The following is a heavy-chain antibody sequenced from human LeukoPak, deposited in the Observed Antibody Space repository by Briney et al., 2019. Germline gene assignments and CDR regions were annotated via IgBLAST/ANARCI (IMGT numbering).Heavy chain of an antibody. V-gene: IGHV3-23*01. J-gene: IGHJ4*02. CDR2: ISGSGGST. CDR3: AKGRGVVPAEFDY. CDR1: GFTFSSYV. D-gene: IGHD2-2*01. Sequence: PGGSLRLSCAASGFTFSSYVMSWVRQAPGKGLEWVSAISGSGGSTYYADSVKGRFTISRDNSKNTLYLQMNSLRAEDTAVYYCAKGRGVVPAEFDYWGQGTLVTVSS.